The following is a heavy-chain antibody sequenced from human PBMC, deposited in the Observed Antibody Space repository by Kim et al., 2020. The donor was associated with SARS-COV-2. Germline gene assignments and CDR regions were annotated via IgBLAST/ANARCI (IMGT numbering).Heavy chain of an antibody. V-gene: IGHV4-39*01. CDR1: GGSISSSSYY. J-gene: IGHJ4*02. D-gene: IGHD3-3*01. CDR3: AGGKDTIFGVVITRQTFDY. CDR2: IYYSGST. Sequence: SETLSLTCTVSGGSISSSSYYWGWIRQPPGKGLEWIGSIYYSGSTYYNPSLKSRVTISVDTSKNQFSLKLSSVTAADTAVYYCAGGKDTIFGVVITRQTFDYWGQGTLVTVSS.